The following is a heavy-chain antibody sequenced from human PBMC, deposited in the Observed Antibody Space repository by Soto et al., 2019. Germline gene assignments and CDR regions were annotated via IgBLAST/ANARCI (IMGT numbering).Heavy chain of an antibody. J-gene: IGHJ6*02. CDR2: IYYRGST. V-gene: IGHV4-59*07. Sequence: QVQLQESGPGLVKPSDTLSLTCTVSGGSISGYYWSWIRQPPGKGLEYIGYIYYRGSTNYNPSLKSRVNMSVDTSRNQFSLKVNSVTAADTAVYYCARQQLLPFYYALDVWGQGTTVTVSS. CDR3: ARQQLLPFYYALDV. D-gene: IGHD6-13*01. CDR1: GGSISGYY.